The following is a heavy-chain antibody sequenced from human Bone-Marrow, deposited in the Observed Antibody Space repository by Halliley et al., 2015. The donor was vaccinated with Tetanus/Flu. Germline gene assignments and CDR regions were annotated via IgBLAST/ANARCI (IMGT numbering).Heavy chain of an antibody. CDR3: AKDRQGTVPDFFDS. V-gene: IGHV3-23*01. Sequence: SLRLSCVASGFTFTNYAMGWVRQAPGRGLEWVSGISGSGGSTYYADSVRGRFTVSRDNSKNTLYLQMNSLRDEDTAKYYCAKDRQGTVPDFFDSWGQGVLVTVSS. J-gene: IGHJ4*02. CDR2: ISGSGGST. D-gene: IGHD6-19*01. CDR1: GFTFTNYA.